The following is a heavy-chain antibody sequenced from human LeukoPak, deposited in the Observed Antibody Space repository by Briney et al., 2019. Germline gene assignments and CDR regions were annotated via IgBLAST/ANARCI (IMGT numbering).Heavy chain of an antibody. Sequence: GASVKVSCQASGYTFTDFYLHWVRQAPGLRLEWMGWINPYSGDTNSAQNFQGRVTMTRDTSISTAYMELSSLRSEDTAVYYCAHYYYGSGSYYNYFDYWGQGTLVTVSS. J-gene: IGHJ4*02. CDR3: AHYYYGSGSYYNYFDY. CDR1: GYTFTDFY. D-gene: IGHD3-10*01. V-gene: IGHV1-2*02. CDR2: INPYSGDT.